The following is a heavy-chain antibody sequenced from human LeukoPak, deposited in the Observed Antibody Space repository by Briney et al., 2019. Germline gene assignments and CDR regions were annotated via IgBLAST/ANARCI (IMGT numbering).Heavy chain of an antibody. Sequence: GGSLRLSCAASGFTFSTYYMNWVRQAPGKGLEWVSSISTSSSYIYYADAVKGRFTISRDNAKNSLYLQMNSLRAEDTAVYYCAKDPGGYGDSFDYWGQGTLVTVSS. CDR1: GFTFSTYY. CDR3: AKDPGGYGDSFDY. J-gene: IGHJ4*02. D-gene: IGHD4-17*01. V-gene: IGHV3-21*04. CDR2: ISTSSSYI.